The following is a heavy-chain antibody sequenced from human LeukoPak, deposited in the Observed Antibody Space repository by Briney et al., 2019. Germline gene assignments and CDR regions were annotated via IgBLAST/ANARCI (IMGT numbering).Heavy chain of an antibody. J-gene: IGHJ6*02. V-gene: IGHV1-69*01. CDR1: GGTFSSYA. CDR2: IIPIFGTA. Sequence: GSSVKVSCKASGGTFSSYAISWVRQAPGQGLEWMEGIIPIFGTANYAQKFQGRVTITADESTSTAYMELSSLRSEDTAVYYCARVSTVRSVDYYYYGMDVWGQGTTVTVSS. CDR3: ARVSTVRSVDYYYYGMDV. D-gene: IGHD1-1*01.